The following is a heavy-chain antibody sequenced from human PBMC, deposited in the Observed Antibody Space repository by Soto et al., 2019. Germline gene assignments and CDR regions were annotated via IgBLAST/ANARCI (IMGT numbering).Heavy chain of an antibody. D-gene: IGHD6-6*01. CDR1: GFTFSSYA. J-gene: IGHJ3*02. Sequence: EVQLLESGGGLVQPGGSLRLSCAASGFTFSSYAMTWVRQAPAQGLEWVSGISGIGGGTYYADSVKGRFTISRDSYKNTVYVQMDSLRAEDTAVYYCAKKTDSSSPWGALDIWGQGTMVSVSS. V-gene: IGHV3-23*01. CDR2: ISGIGGGT. CDR3: AKKTDSSSPWGALDI.